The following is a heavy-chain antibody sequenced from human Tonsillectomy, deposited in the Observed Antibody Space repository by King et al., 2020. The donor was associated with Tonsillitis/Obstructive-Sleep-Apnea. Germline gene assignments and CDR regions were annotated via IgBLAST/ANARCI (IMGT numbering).Heavy chain of an antibody. CDR3: AIGYCSSTSCYTPDY. CDR1: GFTFTSSA. V-gene: IGHV1-58*01. J-gene: IGHJ4*02. Sequence: QLVESGPEVKKPGTSVKVSCKASGFTFTSSAVQWVRQARGQRLEWIGWIVVGSGNTNYAQKFQERVTITRDMSTSTAYMELSSLRSEDTAVYYCAIGYCSSTSCYTPDYWGQGTLVTVSS. CDR2: IVVGSGNT. D-gene: IGHD2-2*02.